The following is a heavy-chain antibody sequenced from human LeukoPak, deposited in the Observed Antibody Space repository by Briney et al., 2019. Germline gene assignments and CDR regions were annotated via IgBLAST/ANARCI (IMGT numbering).Heavy chain of an antibody. D-gene: IGHD1-26*01. V-gene: IGHV3-33*01. J-gene: IGHJ4*02. Sequence: GGSLRLSCAASGFTFNEFGVHWVRQAPGQGLEWVALIWYDGSNKYYADSVKGRFTISRDNSKNTVYLQMNSLRVEDTAIYYCARDRPTGSYYSIDYWGQGTLATVSS. CDR3: ARDRPTGSYYSIDY. CDR2: IWYDGSNK. CDR1: GFTFNEFG.